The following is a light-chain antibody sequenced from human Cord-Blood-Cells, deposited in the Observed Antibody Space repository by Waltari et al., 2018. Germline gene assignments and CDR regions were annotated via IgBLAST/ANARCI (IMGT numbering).Light chain of an antibody. Sequence: IVLTHSPATMSLSPGARATLSCRASQRVSRYLARYKQKPGQAPRLLIYDASNRATGIPARFSGSGSGTDFTLTISSLEPEDFAVYYCQQRSNWPPRLTFGGGTKVEIK. CDR2: DAS. V-gene: IGKV3-11*01. CDR3: QQRSNWPPRLT. J-gene: IGKJ4*01. CDR1: QRVSRY.